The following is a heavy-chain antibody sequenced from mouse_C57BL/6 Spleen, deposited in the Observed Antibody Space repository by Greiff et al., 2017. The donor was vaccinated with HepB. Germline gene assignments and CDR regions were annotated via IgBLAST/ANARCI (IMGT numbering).Heavy chain of an antibody. CDR1: GFTFSSYG. CDR2: ISSGGSYT. CDR3: ARQRITTVVEYFDY. D-gene: IGHD1-1*01. J-gene: IGHJ2*01. V-gene: IGHV5-6*02. Sequence: EVMLVESGGDLVKPGGSLKLSCAASGFTFSSYGMSWVRQTPDKRLEWVATISSGGSYTYYPDSVKGRFTISRDNAKNTLYLQMSSLKSEDTAMYYCARQRITTVVEYFDYWGQGTTLTVSS.